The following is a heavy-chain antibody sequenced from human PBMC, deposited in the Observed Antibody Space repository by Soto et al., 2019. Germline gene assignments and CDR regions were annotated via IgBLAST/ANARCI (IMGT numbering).Heavy chain of an antibody. V-gene: IGHV3-30-3*01. CDR2: ISYDGSNK. D-gene: IGHD3-22*01. CDR3: ARDWDYYDSSGPAGD. J-gene: IGHJ4*02. Sequence: VQLVESGGGVVQPGRSLRLSCAASGFTFSSYAMHWVRQAPGKGLVWAAVISYDGSNKYYADSVKGRFTISRDNSKNTLYLQMNSLRDEDTAVYYCARDWDYYDSSGPAGDGGQGTLVTVSS. CDR1: GFTFSSYA.